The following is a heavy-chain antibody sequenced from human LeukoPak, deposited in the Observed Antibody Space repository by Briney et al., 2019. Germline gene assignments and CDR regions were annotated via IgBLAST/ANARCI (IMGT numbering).Heavy chain of an antibody. Sequence: GASVKVSCKASGYTFTGYYMYWVRQAPGLGLEGMGWINPHSGGTNYAPRFQGRVTMTRDTSISTAYMELSRVRPDDTAPYYCARDAFGQAFDIWGQGTMVIVSS. CDR1: GYTFTGYY. D-gene: IGHD3-3*02. V-gene: IGHV1-2*02. CDR2: INPHSGGT. CDR3: ARDAFGQAFDI. J-gene: IGHJ3*02.